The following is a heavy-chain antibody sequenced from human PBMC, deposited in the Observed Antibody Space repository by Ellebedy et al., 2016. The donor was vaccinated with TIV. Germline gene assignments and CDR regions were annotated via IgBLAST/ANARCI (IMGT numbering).Heavy chain of an antibody. CDR1: GFTFNNYA. Sequence: GESLKISCAASGFTFNNYAIHWVRQAPGKGLEWVAVISYDGNNEFYADFMKGRFTISRDNSRNTVYLQMNNLTTEDTAMFYCAKNGAEGGAVAGTFDYWGQGTLVTVSS. D-gene: IGHD6-19*01. V-gene: IGHV3-30*18. J-gene: IGHJ4*02. CDR2: ISYDGNNE. CDR3: AKNGAEGGAVAGTFDY.